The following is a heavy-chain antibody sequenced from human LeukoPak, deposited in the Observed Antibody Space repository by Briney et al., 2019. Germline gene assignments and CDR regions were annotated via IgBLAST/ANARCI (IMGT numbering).Heavy chain of an antibody. CDR1: GFTFDDYA. D-gene: IGHD3-9*01. CDR3: TRDLMDYDVSTGLHHYYMDV. J-gene: IGHJ6*02. V-gene: IGHV3-9*01. CDR2: ISWNSGSI. Sequence: GGSLRLSCAASGFTFDDYAMHWVRQAPGKGLEWVSGISWNSGSIGYADSVKGRFTISRDNAKNTLYLQMNTLRVEDTAVYYCTRDLMDYDVSTGLHHYYMDVWGQGTTVTVSS.